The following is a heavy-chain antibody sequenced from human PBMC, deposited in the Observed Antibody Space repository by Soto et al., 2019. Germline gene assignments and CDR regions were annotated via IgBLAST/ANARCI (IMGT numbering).Heavy chain of an antibody. V-gene: IGHV4-30-2*01. CDR3: ARGSDGVWNWFDP. D-gene: IGHD2-21*02. Sequence: SETLSLTCAVSGGSISSGFYSWSWIRQPPGQGLEWIGYIYNSGNTYYNPSLMSRVTISVDRSQNHFSLKLTSVTAADTAVYYCARGSDGVWNWFDPWGQGTQVPSPQ. J-gene: IGHJ5*02. CDR2: IYNSGNT. CDR1: GGSISSGFYS.